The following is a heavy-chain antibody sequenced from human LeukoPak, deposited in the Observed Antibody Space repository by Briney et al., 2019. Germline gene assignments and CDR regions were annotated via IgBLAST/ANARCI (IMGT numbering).Heavy chain of an antibody. Sequence: ASVKVSCKASGYTFTGYYMHWVRQAPGQGLEWMGWINPNSGGTNYAQKFQGRVTMTWDTSITTAYMELSRLRSDDTAVYYCARDQAYDSAQGVVDYWGQGTLVTVSS. CDR3: ARDQAYDSAQGVVDY. J-gene: IGHJ4*02. D-gene: IGHD3-22*01. CDR1: GYTFTGYY. CDR2: INPNSGGT. V-gene: IGHV1-2*02.